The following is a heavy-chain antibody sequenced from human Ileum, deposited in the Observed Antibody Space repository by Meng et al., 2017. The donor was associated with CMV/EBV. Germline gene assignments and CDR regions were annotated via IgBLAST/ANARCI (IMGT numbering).Heavy chain of an antibody. V-gene: IGHV3-30*02. J-gene: IGHJ4*02. CDR3: ADDFWKERGY. D-gene: IGHD3-3*01. CDR1: GFTFRAST. Sequence: GESLKISCAASGFTFRASTMHWVRQTPGKVLEWVSLIHINGREEYYADAVRGRFTISRDDSKNTLYLEMNSLRVDDTAVYYCADDFWKERGYWGPGTLVTVSS. CDR2: IHINGREE.